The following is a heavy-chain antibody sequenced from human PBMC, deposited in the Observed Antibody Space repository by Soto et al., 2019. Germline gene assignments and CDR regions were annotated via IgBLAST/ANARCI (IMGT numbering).Heavy chain of an antibody. CDR2: ISSSGSTI. D-gene: IGHD3-22*01. V-gene: IGHV3-11*01. CDR1: GFTFSDYY. Sequence: GGSLRLSCAASGFTFSDYYMTWIRQAPGKGLEWVSFISSSGSTIYYADSVKGRFTISRDNAKNSLYLQMNSLRAEDTAVYYCTRAKIGFYDSSGFWFDPWGQGTLVTVSS. CDR3: TRAKIGFYDSSGFWFDP. J-gene: IGHJ5*02.